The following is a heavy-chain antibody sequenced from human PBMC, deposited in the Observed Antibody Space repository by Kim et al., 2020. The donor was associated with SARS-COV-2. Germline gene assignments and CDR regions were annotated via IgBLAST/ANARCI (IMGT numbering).Heavy chain of an antibody. CDR2: VIPISGAA. V-gene: IGHV1-69*13. J-gene: IGHJ4*02. CDR1: GETFSSYA. D-gene: IGHD6-13*01. CDR3: ARDSTYSRGRFDH. Sequence: SVKVSCKSSGETFSSYAISWLRQAPGQGLEWMGGVIPISGAADYPQKFQGRVTITADESTTTAYMQQDSLTSDDTAFYYCARDSTYSRGRFDHWGQGTLVTVSS.